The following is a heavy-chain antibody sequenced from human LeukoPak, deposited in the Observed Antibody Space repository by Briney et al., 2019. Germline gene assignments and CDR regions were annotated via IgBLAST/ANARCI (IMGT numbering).Heavy chain of an antibody. CDR1: GFTFSSYA. D-gene: IGHD5-24*01. CDR2: ISYDASNK. J-gene: IGHJ4*02. V-gene: IGHV3-30*04. CDR3: ASHRQRWLQSVSFDY. Sequence: PGGSLRLSCAASGFTFSSYAMHWVRQAPGKGLEWVAVISYDASNKYYADSVKGRFTISRDNSKNTLYLQMNSLRAEDTAVYYCASHRQRWLQSVSFDYWGQGALVTVSS.